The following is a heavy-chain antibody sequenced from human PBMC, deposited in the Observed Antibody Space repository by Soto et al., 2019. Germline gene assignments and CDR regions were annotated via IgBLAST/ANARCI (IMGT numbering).Heavy chain of an antibody. D-gene: IGHD2-21*02. V-gene: IGHV1-18*04. CDR2: ISAYNGNT. CDR1: GYTFTSYG. CDR3: ARVQIRSPRGHCGGDCYSSDY. Sequence: ASVKVSCKASGYTFTSYGISWVRQATGQGLEWMGWISAYNGNTNYAQKLQGRVTMTTDTSTSTAYMELRSLRSDDTAVYYCARVQIRSPRGHCGGDCYSSDYWGQGTLVTVSS. J-gene: IGHJ4*02.